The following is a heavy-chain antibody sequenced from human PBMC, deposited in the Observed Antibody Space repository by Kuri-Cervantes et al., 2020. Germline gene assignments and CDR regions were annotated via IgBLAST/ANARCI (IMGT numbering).Heavy chain of an antibody. CDR2: IYYSGST. Sequence: ESLKISCAVSGYSISSGYYWNWIRQPPGKGLEWIGSIYYSGSTYYNPSLKSRVTIAVDTSKNQFSLKLSPVAAADTAVYYCARYWFRGYFQHWGQGTLVTVSS. V-gene: IGHV4-38-2*01. J-gene: IGHJ1*01. CDR1: GYSISSGYY. CDR3: ARYWFRGYFQH. D-gene: IGHD3-10*01.